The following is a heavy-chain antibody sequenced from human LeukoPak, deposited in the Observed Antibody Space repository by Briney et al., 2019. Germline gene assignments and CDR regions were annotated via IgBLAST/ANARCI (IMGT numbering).Heavy chain of an antibody. CDR1: GFTFSSHW. J-gene: IGHJ4*02. D-gene: IGHD3-22*01. V-gene: IGHV3-15*01. CDR2: VKSKTDGGTT. Sequence: PGRSLRLSCAASGFTFSSHWMNWVRQAPGKGLEWVGRVKSKTDGGTTDYAAPVKGRFTISRDDSKNTLFLQMNSLKTEDTAVYYCATETQYYYDNKGFDYWGQGALVTVSS. CDR3: ATETQYYYDNKGFDY.